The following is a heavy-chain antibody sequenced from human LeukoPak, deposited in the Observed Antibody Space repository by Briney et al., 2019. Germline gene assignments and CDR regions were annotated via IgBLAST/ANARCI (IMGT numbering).Heavy chain of an antibody. CDR2: IWYDGTNK. J-gene: IGHJ4*02. CDR1: GLTFSSYS. V-gene: IGHV3-33*06. Sequence: PGGSLRLSCVVSGLTFSSYSMSWVRQAPGKGLEWVAVIWYDGTNKYYADSVKGRFTISRDNSKNTLYLQMNSLRAEDTAVYYCAKEGDSYGYNYWGQGTLVTVSS. D-gene: IGHD5-18*01. CDR3: AKEGDSYGYNY.